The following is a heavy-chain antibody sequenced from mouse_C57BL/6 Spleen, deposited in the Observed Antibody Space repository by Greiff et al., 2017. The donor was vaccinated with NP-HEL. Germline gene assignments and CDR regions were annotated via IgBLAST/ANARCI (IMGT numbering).Heavy chain of an antibody. CDR1: GYTFTSYW. CDR2: IHPNSGST. V-gene: IGHV1-64*01. D-gene: IGHD2-9*01. CDR3: APTVVTTFAY. J-gene: IGHJ3*01. Sequence: QVQLQQPGAELVKPGASLKLSCKASGYTFTSYWMHWVKQRPGQGLEWIGMIHPNSGSTNYNEKFKSKATLTVDKSSSTAYMQLSSLTSEDSAVYYCAPTVVTTFAYWGQGTLVTVSA.